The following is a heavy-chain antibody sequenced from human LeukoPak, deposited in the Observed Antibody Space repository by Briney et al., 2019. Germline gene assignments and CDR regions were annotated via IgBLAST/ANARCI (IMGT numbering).Heavy chain of an antibody. CDR1: GGSISSYY. V-gene: IGHV4-59*08. CDR2: IYYSGST. Sequence: SSETLSLTCTVSGGSISSYYWSWIRQPPGKGLEWVGFIYYSGSTNYNPSLKSRVTISVDTSKNQFSLKLSSVTAADTAVYYCARRGGGRSRDNLFDYWGQGTLVTVSS. CDR3: ARRGGGRSRDNLFDY. D-gene: IGHD2-15*01. J-gene: IGHJ4*02.